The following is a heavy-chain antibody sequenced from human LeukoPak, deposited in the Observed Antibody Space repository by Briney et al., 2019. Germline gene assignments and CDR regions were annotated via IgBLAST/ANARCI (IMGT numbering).Heavy chain of an antibody. CDR1: GFTFSSYW. Sequence: GGSLRLSCAASGFTFSSYWMHWVRQAPGKGLVWVSHINSDGSSTSYADSVKGLFTISRDNAKNTLYLQMNSLRAEDTAVYYCASALYSNYDYWGQGTLVTVSS. D-gene: IGHD4-11*01. CDR2: INSDGSST. CDR3: ASALYSNYDY. J-gene: IGHJ4*02. V-gene: IGHV3-74*01.